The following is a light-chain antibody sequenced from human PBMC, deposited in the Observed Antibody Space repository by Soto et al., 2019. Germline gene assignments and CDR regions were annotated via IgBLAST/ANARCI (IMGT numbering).Light chain of an antibody. Sequence: EIVLTQSPGTLSLSPGERATLSCRASQSVSSSYLAWYQQKPGQAPRLLIYGASSRATGIPDRFSGSGSGTDFTLTISRLVPEDFAVYYCQQYGSPWTCGKGTKVEIK. J-gene: IGKJ1*01. CDR3: QQYGSPWT. V-gene: IGKV3-20*01. CDR1: QSVSSSY. CDR2: GAS.